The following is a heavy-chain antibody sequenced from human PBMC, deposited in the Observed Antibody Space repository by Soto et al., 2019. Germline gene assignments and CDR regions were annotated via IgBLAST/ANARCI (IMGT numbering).Heavy chain of an antibody. CDR3: ARASGRLPYHCDY. CDR1: GYTFTSYG. CDR2: ISAYNGNT. D-gene: IGHD2-2*02. V-gene: IGHV1-18*01. Sequence: ASVKVSCKASGYTFTSYGINWVRQAPGQGLEWMGWISAYNGNTNYTEKVQGRATMTTDTSTSTAYMELRSLRSDDTAVYYCARASGRLPYHCDYWGQGTLVTVSS. J-gene: IGHJ4*02.